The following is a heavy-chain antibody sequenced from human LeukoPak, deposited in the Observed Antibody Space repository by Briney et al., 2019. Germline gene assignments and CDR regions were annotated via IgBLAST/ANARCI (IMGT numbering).Heavy chain of an antibody. CDR3: ARGQVITFGGVIVIGGYYFDY. CDR1: GFTFSTYW. Sequence: GGPLRLSLAASGFTFSTYWMSWARQPPGKGREWLPNIKQVGRKKYYVYSVKGRFTISRDNAKTSLYLQMNSLRAEDTAVYYCARGQVITFGGVIVIGGYYFDYWGQGTLVTVSS. V-gene: IGHV3-7*01. D-gene: IGHD3-16*02. CDR2: IKQVGRKK. J-gene: IGHJ4*02.